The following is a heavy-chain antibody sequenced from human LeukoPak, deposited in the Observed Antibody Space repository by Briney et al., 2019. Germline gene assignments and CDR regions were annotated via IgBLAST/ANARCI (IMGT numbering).Heavy chain of an antibody. Sequence: PSQTLSLTCTVSGGSISSGGYYWSWIRQHPGKGLEWIGYIYYSGSTYYNPSLKSRVTISVDTSKNQFSLKLGSVTAADTAVYYCARSSSSWYSPIDYWGQGTLVTVSS. CDR1: GGSISSGGYY. CDR3: ARSSSSWYSPIDY. D-gene: IGHD6-13*01. J-gene: IGHJ4*02. CDR2: IYYSGST. V-gene: IGHV4-31*03.